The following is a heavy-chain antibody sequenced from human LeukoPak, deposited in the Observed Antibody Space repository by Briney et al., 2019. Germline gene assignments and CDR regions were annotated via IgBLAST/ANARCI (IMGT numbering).Heavy chain of an antibody. D-gene: IGHD2-15*01. Sequence: GGSLRLSCSASXLTFSTYAMHWVRQAPAKRLEHISAVSINGSHTYYADSVKGRFTISRDNSKNTLYFQLSSLIPDDTAVYYCVKDSGVGGRWYYFDYWGRGTLVTVSS. V-gene: IGHV3-64D*06. CDR2: VSINGSHT. J-gene: IGHJ4*02. CDR3: VKDSGVGGRWYYFDY. CDR1: XLTFSTYA.